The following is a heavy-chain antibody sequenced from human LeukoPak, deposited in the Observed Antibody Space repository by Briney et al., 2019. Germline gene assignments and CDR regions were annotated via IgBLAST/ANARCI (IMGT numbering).Heavy chain of an antibody. D-gene: IGHD3-10*01. J-gene: IGHJ6*03. V-gene: IGHV1-18*01. CDR1: GYTFTSYG. CDR3: ARDGLLWFGGPYYYYMDV. Sequence: ASVKVSCKASGYTFTSYGISWVRQAPGQGLEWMGWISAYNGNTNYAQKLQGRVTMTTDTSTSTAYMELRSLRSDDTAVYYCARDGLLWFGGPYYYYMDVRGKGTTVTVSS. CDR2: ISAYNGNT.